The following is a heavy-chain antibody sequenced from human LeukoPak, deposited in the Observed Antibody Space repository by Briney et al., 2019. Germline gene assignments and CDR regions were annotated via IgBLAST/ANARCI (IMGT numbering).Heavy chain of an antibody. CDR1: GGSISSYS. Sequence: SETLSLTCTVSGGSISSYSWTWIRQPPGKGLEWIGYIYDSGSTNYNPSLKSRVTISVDTSKNQFSLKLSSVTAADTAVYYCAREGGPYRPLDYSGQGTLVTVSS. CDR2: IYDSGST. J-gene: IGHJ4*02. CDR3: AREGGPYRPLDY. V-gene: IGHV4-59*01.